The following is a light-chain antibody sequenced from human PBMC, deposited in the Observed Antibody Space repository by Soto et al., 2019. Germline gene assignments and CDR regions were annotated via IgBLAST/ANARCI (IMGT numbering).Light chain of an antibody. CDR3: ASWDDSLSGFVV. V-gene: IGLV1-47*01. CDR2: RNS. Sequence: QAVVTQPPSASGTPGQRVTISCSGSSSNIGSKYVFWYQQLPGTAPKVLMYRNSQRPSGVPDRFSGSKSGTSASLAISGLRSEDEADYYCASWDDSLSGFVVFGGGTKLTVL. CDR1: SSNIGSKY. J-gene: IGLJ2*01.